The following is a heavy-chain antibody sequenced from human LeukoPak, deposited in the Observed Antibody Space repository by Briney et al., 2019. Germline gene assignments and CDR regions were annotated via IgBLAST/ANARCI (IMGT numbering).Heavy chain of an antibody. CDR1: GGSISSYY. V-gene: IGHV4-59*01. CDR3: AREVVGSSWYRGRYYYYGMDV. CDR2: IYYSGST. Sequence: SETLSLTCTVSGGSISSYYWSWIRQPPGKGLEWIGYIYYSGSTNYNPSLKSRVTISVDTSKNQFSLKLSSVTAADTAVYYCAREVVGSSWYRGRYYYYGMDVWGQGTTVTVS. J-gene: IGHJ6*02. D-gene: IGHD6-13*01.